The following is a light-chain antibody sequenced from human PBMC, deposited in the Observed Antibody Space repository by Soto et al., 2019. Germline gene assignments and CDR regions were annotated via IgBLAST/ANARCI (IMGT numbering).Light chain of an antibody. CDR3: SAYAGSNNFV. CDR2: EVS. V-gene: IGLV2-8*01. CDR1: GSDVGGYNR. Sequence: QSALTQPPSVSGSPGQSVTISCTGTGSDVGGYNRLSWYQQHLGKAPKLIIYEVSQRPSGVPDRFSGSKSGNTASLTVSGLQTEDEADYYCSAYAGSNNFVFGSGTKVTVL. J-gene: IGLJ1*01.